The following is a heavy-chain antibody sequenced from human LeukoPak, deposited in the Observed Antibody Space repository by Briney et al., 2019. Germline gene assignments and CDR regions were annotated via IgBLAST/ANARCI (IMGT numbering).Heavy chain of an antibody. CDR1: GGSISSSAYY. Sequence: SETLSLTCTVSGGSISSSAYYWDWLRQPPGKGLEWIAIIYYTGSTYYNPSLKSRVTISVDTSKNQFSLKLNSVTAADTAVYYCARAPNRGYYMDVWGKGTTVTVSS. CDR2: IYYTGST. D-gene: IGHD7-27*01. J-gene: IGHJ6*03. CDR3: ARAPNRGYYMDV. V-gene: IGHV4-39*07.